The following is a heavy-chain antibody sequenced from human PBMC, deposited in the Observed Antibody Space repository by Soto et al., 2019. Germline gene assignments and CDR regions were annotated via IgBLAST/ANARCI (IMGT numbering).Heavy chain of an antibody. CDR2: IISILGIA. D-gene: IGHD3-22*01. CDR3: ARWTYYYDSSGSQRWGNFDS. CDR1: GGTFSSYT. Sequence: QVQLVQSGAEVKKPGSSVKVSCKASGGTFSSYTISWVRQAPGQGLEWMGRIISILGIANYAQKFQGRVTITADKSTSTAYRGLSSRRGEDTAVYYCARWTYYYDSSGSQRWGNFDSWGQGTLVTVSS. V-gene: IGHV1-69*02. J-gene: IGHJ4*02.